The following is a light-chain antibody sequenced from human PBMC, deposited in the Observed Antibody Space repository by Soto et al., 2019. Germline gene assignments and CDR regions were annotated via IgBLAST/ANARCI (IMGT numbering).Light chain of an antibody. CDR3: SSYKTGNPRKMV. J-gene: IGLJ1*01. CDR1: SSDVGGYNY. Sequence: QSALTQPASVSGSPGQSITISCTGTSSDVGGYNYVSWYQHHPGKAPKLIIYDVTNRPSGVSNPFSGSKSGNTASLTISGPQPEDGADYYCSSYKTGNPRKMVCGTGTRVTV. CDR2: DVT. V-gene: IGLV2-14*03.